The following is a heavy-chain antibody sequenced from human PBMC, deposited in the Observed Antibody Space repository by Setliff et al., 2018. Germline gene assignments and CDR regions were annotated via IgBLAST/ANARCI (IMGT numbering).Heavy chain of an antibody. D-gene: IGHD3-22*01. CDR3: ARAPYYYDSSGYNDN. Sequence: GASVKVSCKASGYTFTSYGITWVRQAPGQGLEWMGNIIPIFGTANYPQNFQGRVTITADASSTTAYMELSSLRSEDTAVYYCARAPYYYDSSGYNDNWGQGTLVTVSS. CDR2: IIPIFGTA. V-gene: IGHV1-69*13. CDR1: GYTFTSYG. J-gene: IGHJ4*02.